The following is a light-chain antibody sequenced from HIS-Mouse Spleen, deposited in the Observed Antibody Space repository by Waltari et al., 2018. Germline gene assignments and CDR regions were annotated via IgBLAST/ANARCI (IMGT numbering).Light chain of an antibody. V-gene: IGLV2-14*01. J-gene: IGLJ2*01. CDR1: SSDVGGYNY. Sequence: QSALTQPASVSGSPGQSITISCTGTSSDVGGYNYVSWYQQHPGKAPKLMIYEVSNRPSGVSHRVSGSKSGNTACLTISGLQAEDEADYYCSSYTSSSTLVFGGGTKLTVL. CDR3: SSYTSSSTLV. CDR2: EVS.